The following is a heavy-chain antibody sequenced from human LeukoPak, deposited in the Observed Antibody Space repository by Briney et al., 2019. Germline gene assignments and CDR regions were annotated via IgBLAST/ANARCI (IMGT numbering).Heavy chain of an antibody. CDR3: AKCGPIVVVPAALDY. V-gene: IGHV3-23*01. CDR1: GFTFSSYA. D-gene: IGHD2-2*01. J-gene: IGHJ4*02. CDR2: ISGSGGST. Sequence: PGGSLRLSCAAPGFTFSSYAMSWVRQAPGKGLEWVSAISGSGGSTYYADSVKGRFTISRDNSKNTLYLQMNSLRAEDTAVYYCAKCGPIVVVPAALDYWGQGTLVTVSS.